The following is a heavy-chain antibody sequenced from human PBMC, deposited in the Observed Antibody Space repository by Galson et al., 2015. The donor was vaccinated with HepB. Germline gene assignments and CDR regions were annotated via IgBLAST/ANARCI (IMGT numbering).Heavy chain of an antibody. CDR2: IIPIFGRG. J-gene: IGHJ4*02. CDR3: VTGGECSGGSCHEGH. V-gene: IGHV1-69*06. CDR1: GGTFSSYV. D-gene: IGHD2-15*01. Sequence: SVKVSCKASGGTFSSYVISWVRQAPGQGLEWMGGIIPIFGRGNYAWKFQGRVTISADKSTSTAYMELSSLRSEDTAVYYSVTGGECSGGSCHEGHWGQGTLVTVSS.